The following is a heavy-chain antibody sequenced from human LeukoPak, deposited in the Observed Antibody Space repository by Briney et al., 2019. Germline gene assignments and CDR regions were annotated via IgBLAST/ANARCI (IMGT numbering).Heavy chain of an antibody. CDR2: ISSSGSTI. CDR1: GFTFSDYY. J-gene: IGHJ6*03. Sequence: GGSLRLSCAASGFTFSDYYMSWIRQAPGKGLEWVSYISSSGSTIYYADSVKGRFTISRGNAKNSLYLQMNSLRAEDTAVYYCARMAIYYYYYMDVWGKGTTVTVSS. V-gene: IGHV3-11*04. D-gene: IGHD5-24*01. CDR3: ARMAIYYYYYMDV.